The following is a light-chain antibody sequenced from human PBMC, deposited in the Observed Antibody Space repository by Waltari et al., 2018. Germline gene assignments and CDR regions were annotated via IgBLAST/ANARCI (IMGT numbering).Light chain of an antibody. CDR2: SDY. Sequence: QPVLTQPPSVSGTPGQRVTISCSGSRSNIGDFSVNWYQHLPGSAPRLLIYSDYQRPSGVPDRFPGSKSGTSASLVVSGLQSDDEADYYCAAWDDSLSGVVFGGGTKLTVL. CDR1: RSNIGDFS. V-gene: IGLV1-44*01. J-gene: IGLJ2*01. CDR3: AAWDDSLSGVV.